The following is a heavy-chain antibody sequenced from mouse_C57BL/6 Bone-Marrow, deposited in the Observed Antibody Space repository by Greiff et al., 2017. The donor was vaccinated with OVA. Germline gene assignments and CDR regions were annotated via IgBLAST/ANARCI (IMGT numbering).Heavy chain of an antibody. CDR3: ARRDYDYDGFAY. Sequence: EVMLVESGGGLVQPGGSLKLSCAASGFTFSDYYMYWVRQTPEKRLEWVAYISNGGGSNYYPDTVKGRFTISRDNAKNTLYLQMSRLKSEDTAMYYCARRDYDYDGFAYWGQGTLVTVSA. CDR1: GFTFSDYY. D-gene: IGHD2-4*01. J-gene: IGHJ3*01. CDR2: ISNGGGSN. V-gene: IGHV5-12*01.